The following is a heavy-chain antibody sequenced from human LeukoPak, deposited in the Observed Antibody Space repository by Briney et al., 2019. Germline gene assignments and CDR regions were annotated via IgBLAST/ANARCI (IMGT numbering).Heavy chain of an antibody. CDR2: INHSGST. Sequence: SETLSLTCAVYGGSFSGYYWSWIRQPPGKGLEWTGEINHSGSTNYNPSLKSRVTISVDTSKNQFSLKLSSVTAADTAVYYCATSDTAMVVLGYWGQGTLVTVSS. CDR3: ATSDTAMVVLGY. J-gene: IGHJ4*02. V-gene: IGHV4-34*01. D-gene: IGHD5-18*01. CDR1: GGSFSGYY.